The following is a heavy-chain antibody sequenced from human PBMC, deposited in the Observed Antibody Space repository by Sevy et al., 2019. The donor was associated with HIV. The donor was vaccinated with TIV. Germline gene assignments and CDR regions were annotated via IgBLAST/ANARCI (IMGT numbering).Heavy chain of an antibody. Sequence: LSLTCAASGFSISGYGMHWVRQAPGKGLELVAVIWYDGTNREYADSVKGRFTISRDNSKNTLYLQMNSLRVEDTAVYYCAREDIRVAGIGYYFHSWGQGTLVTVSS. D-gene: IGHD6-19*01. J-gene: IGHJ4*02. CDR3: AREDIRVAGIGYYFHS. V-gene: IGHV3-33*01. CDR1: GFSISGYG. CDR2: IWYDGTNR.